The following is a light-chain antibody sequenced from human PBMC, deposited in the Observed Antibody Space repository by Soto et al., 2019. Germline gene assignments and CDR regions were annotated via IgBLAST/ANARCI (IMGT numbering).Light chain of an antibody. J-gene: IGKJ5*01. CDR2: WAS. V-gene: IGKV4-1*01. CDR3: QQYYSTPPT. CDR1: QSVLYSPNNKNY. Sequence: DMVMTQSPVSLAVSLGERATINCKSSQSVLYSPNNKNYLAWYQQKPGQPPKLLIYWASTRESGVPDRFSGSGSGTDFTLTISSLQAEDVAVYYCQQYYSTPPTFGQGTRLEIK.